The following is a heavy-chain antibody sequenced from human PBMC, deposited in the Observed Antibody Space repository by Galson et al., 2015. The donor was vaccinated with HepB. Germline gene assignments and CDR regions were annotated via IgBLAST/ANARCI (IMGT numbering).Heavy chain of an antibody. CDR1: GFTFSSYA. J-gene: IGHJ3*02. D-gene: IGHD3-10*01. CDR3: ARCPMVRGAHDAFDI. Sequence: SLRLSCAASGFTFSSYAMSWVRQAPGKGLEWVSAISGSGGSTYYADSVKGRFTISRDNSKNTLYLQMNSLRAEDTAVYYCARCPMVRGAHDAFDIWGQGTMVTVSS. CDR2: ISGSGGST. V-gene: IGHV3-23*01.